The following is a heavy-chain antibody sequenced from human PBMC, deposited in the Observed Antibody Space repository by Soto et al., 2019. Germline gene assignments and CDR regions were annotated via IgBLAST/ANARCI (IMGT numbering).Heavy chain of an antibody. CDR1: GGSFSGYY. V-gene: IGHV4-34*01. J-gene: IGHJ6*03. CDR2: INHSGST. CDR3: ARSDTRDIVATKNRYYYYYYMDV. D-gene: IGHD5-12*01. Sequence: PSETLSLTCAVYGGSFSGYYWSWIRQPPGKGLEWIGEINHSGSTNYNPSLKSRVTISVDTSKNQFSLKLSSVTAADTAVYYCARSDTRDIVATKNRYYYYYYMDVWGKGTTVTVSS.